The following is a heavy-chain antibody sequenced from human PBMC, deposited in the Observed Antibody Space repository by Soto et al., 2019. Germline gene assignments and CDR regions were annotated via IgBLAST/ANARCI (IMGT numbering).Heavy chain of an antibody. CDR1: GFTFSDYA. V-gene: IGHV3-64D*08. D-gene: IGHD3-10*01. CDR2: ISNNGIST. Sequence: PGGSLRLSCSASGFTFSDYAMHWVRQAPGKGLKYVSNISNNGISTYYADSVKGRFTISRDNSKNTLYLQMSSLSSEDTAVYYCVKDFRGDGFKSYYFDSWGQGTLVTVSS. J-gene: IGHJ4*02. CDR3: VKDFRGDGFKSYYFDS.